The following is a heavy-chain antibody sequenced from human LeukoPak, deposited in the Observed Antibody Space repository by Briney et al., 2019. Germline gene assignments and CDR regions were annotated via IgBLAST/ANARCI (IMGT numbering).Heavy chain of an antibody. CDR2: INWSGGST. V-gene: IGHV3-20*04. J-gene: IGHJ4*02. Sequence: GESLKISCTASGFAFDEHGMSWVRQVPGKGLEWVSGINWSGGSTGYADPLRGRFTISRDNAKNSLYLQMDSLRAEDTALYYCARAPITSPFYFDYWGQGTLVTVSS. CDR3: ARAPITSPFYFDY. D-gene: IGHD2-2*01. CDR1: GFAFDEHG.